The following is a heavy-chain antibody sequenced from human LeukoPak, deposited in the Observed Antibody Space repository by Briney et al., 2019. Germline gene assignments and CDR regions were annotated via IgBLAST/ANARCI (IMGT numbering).Heavy chain of an antibody. CDR3: ARDLGMGTRIDF. J-gene: IGHJ4*02. CDR1: AFTFSSFG. Sequence: GGSLRLSCAASAFTFSSFGMHWVRQAPGQGLEWVAFIRFDGSNEYYTDSVKGRFTISRDNSKNTLSLQMNSLRPEDTAVYYCARDLGMGTRIDFRGQGTLVTVSS. D-gene: IGHD5-24*01. CDR2: IRFDGSNE. V-gene: IGHV3-30*02.